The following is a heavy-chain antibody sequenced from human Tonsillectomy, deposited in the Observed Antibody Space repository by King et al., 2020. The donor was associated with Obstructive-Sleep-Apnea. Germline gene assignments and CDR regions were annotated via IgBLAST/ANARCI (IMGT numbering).Heavy chain of an antibody. CDR2: IRYDGSNK. D-gene: IGHD4-23*01. J-gene: IGHJ4*02. Sequence: VQLVESGGCGVQPGRSLRLSCAASGFPFSSSGMHWVRQARGKGLEGVAVIRYDGSNKYYAVSGKGRFTISRDNSKNTLYLQMNSLRAEDTAVYYCARDLDYGGNSLLGYWGQGTLVTVSS. CDR1: GFPFSSSG. CDR3: ARDLDYGGNSLLGY. V-gene: IGHV3-33*01.